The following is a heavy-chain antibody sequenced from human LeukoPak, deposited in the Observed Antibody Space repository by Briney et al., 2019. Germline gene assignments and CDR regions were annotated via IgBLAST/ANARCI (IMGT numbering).Heavy chain of an antibody. CDR3: ARHEGEYYYDSSGYSDY. CDR1: GASISGHY. J-gene: IGHJ4*02. Sequence: SETLSLTCAVSGASISGHYWSWIRQPAGKGLEWIGRIYTRGSTNYNPSLKSRVTISVDTSKNQFSLKPSSVTAADTAVYYCARHEGEYYYDSSGYSDYWGQGTLVTVSS. V-gene: IGHV4-4*07. CDR2: IYTRGST. D-gene: IGHD3-22*01.